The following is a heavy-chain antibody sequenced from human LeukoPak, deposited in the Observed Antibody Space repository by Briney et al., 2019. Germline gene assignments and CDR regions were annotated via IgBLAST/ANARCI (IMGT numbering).Heavy chain of an antibody. D-gene: IGHD2-2*01. CDR1: GYTFTGYY. Sequence: ASVTVSCKASGYTFTGYYIHWVRQAPGQGLEWMGWINPDSGTTNYAQKFQGRVTMTRDTSIRTAYMELHRLKFDDTAKYYCAKERQLRVGSNTRPTWFDPWGQGTLVTVSS. J-gene: IGHJ5*02. CDR3: AKERQLRVGSNTRPTWFDP. V-gene: IGHV1-2*02. CDR2: INPDSGTT.